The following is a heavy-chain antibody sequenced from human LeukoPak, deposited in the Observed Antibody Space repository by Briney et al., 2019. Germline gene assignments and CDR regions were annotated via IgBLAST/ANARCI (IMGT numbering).Heavy chain of an antibody. J-gene: IGHJ4*02. Sequence: SETLSLTCTVSADSTSTYYWSWIRQPPGKGLEWIGYIYYSGSTNYNPSLKSRVTISVDTSKNQFSLKLSSVTAADTAVYYCARATRGLDYWGQGTLVTVSS. D-gene: IGHD2-15*01. CDR1: ADSTSTYY. CDR2: IYYSGST. V-gene: IGHV4-59*01. CDR3: ARATRGLDY.